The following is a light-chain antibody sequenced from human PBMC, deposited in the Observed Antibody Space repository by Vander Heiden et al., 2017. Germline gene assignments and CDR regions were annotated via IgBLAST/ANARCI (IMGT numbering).Light chain of an antibody. CDR3: CAYAGNYHVV. CDR1: SSDVGSYKF. CDR2: EAS. V-gene: IGLV2-11*01. Sequence: QAALTRPRSVSGSPGQAVTISCTGTSSDVGSYKFVYWYQAHPGNAPKLMIYEASKRPSAVPDRFSGSKSGNTASLTISGLQAEDEADYYCCAYAGNYHVVFGGGTKLTVL. J-gene: IGLJ2*01.